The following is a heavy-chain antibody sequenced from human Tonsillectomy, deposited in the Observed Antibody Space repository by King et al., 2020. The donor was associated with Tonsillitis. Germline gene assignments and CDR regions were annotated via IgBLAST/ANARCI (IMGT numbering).Heavy chain of an antibody. J-gene: IGHJ4*02. Sequence: VQLQESGPGLVKPSETLSLMCTVSGGSINSYYWSWIRQPPGKGLEWIGYIYYSGSTNYNPSLKSRVTISVDTSKHQFSLKLTSVTAADTAVYFCAGDKGDSSSPFAYWGQGTLVTVSS. V-gene: IGHV4-59*01. D-gene: IGHD6-13*01. CDR1: GGSINSYY. CDR3: AGDKGDSSSPFAY. CDR2: IYYSGST.